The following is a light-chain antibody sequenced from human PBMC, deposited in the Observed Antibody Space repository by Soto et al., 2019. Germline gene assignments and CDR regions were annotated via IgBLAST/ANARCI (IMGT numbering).Light chain of an antibody. J-gene: IGLJ1*01. CDR2: QVV. CDR1: KNDIGVYDF. Sequence: ALTQPPSASGAPGQSVTISCTGTKNDIGVYDFVSLYQHHPGKAPRLIIYQVVQRPSGVPDRFSGSKCGNTTSLTDYGLRAADEADYFCKSYAGSNTYVFGSGAKVTV. CDR3: KSYAGSNTYV. V-gene: IGLV2-8*01.